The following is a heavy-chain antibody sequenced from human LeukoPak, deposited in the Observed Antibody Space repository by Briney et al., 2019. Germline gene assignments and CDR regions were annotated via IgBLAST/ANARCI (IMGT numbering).Heavy chain of an antibody. J-gene: IGHJ4*02. CDR3: ARHVGADRDWTFDY. CDR2: IYPGDCGT. D-gene: IGHD3-10*01. CDR1: GYSFTSCW. V-gene: IGHV5-51*01. Sequence: GESLKISCKGFGYSFTSCWIGWGRRMPGKGVEWMGIIYPGDCGTRYSPSFQGQVTISADKSISTAYLQWSSLKASDTAMYYCARHVGADRDWTFDYWGQGTLVTVSS.